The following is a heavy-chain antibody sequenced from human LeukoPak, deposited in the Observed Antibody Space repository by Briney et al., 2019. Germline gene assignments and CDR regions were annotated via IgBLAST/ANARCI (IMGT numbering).Heavy chain of an antibody. V-gene: IGHV3-9*03. J-gene: IGHJ4*02. CDR1: GFTFDDYA. Sequence: GRSLRLSCAASGFTFDDYAMHWVRQAPGKGLEWVSGISWNSGSIGYADSAKGRFTISRDNAKNSLYLQMNSLRAEDMALYYCAKDKVAGITAEFDYWGQGTLVTVSS. CDR3: AKDKVAGITAEFDY. D-gene: IGHD6-19*01. CDR2: ISWNSGSI.